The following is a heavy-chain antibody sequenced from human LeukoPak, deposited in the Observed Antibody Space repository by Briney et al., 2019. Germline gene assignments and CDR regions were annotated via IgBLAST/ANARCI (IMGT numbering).Heavy chain of an antibody. CDR2: IYTSGST. J-gene: IGHJ4*02. CDR3: ARDVSPLYGSGSYSFDY. CDR1: GGSISSGSYY. Sequence: SETLSLTCTVSGGSISSGSYYWSWIRQPAGKGLEWIGRIYTSGSTNYNPSLKSRVTISVDTSKNQFSLKLSSVTAADTAVYYCARDVSPLYGSGSYSFDYWGQGTLVTVSS. V-gene: IGHV4-61*02. D-gene: IGHD3-10*01.